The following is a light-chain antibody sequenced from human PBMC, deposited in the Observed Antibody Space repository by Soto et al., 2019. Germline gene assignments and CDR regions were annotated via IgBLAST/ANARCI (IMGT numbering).Light chain of an antibody. J-gene: IGKJ1*01. V-gene: IGKV1-5*03. CDR2: KAS. Sequence: DIQMTQSPSTLSASVGDRVTITCRASQSISSRLDWYQQKPGKATKLLIYKASSLESGVPSRFSGSGSGTEFTLTISSLQPDDFATYYCEQYNSLWTFGQGTKVEIK. CDR3: EQYNSLWT. CDR1: QSISSR.